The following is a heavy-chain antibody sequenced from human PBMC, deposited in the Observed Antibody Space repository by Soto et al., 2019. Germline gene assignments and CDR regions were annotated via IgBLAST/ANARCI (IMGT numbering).Heavy chain of an antibody. CDR2: MEPSTGRP. D-gene: IGHD1-26*01. Sequence: QVQLVQPGAELREPGASVKVSCKASGYSFTSFDINWVRQTAEQGLEWMGWMEPSTGRPGYAQKFQGRVTMTRDTSINTAYMELTTLTSDDTAFYYCARGVSAGVDYWGQGTLVIVSS. CDR1: GYSFTSFD. V-gene: IGHV1-8*01. CDR3: ARGVSAGVDY. J-gene: IGHJ4*02.